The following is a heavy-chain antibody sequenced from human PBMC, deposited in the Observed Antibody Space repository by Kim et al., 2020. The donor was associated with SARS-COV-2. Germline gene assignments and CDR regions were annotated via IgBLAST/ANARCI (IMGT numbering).Heavy chain of an antibody. CDR1: GYTFTSYY. J-gene: IGHJ4*02. CDR2: INPSGGST. V-gene: IGHV1-46*01. CDR3: ARREYSSAVLVY. Sequence: ASVKVSCKASGYTFTSYYMHWVRQAPGQGLEWMGIINPSGGSTSRAQKFQDRVTMTSDTSTTTVYMELSSLRSEDTAVYYFARREYSSAVLVYWGQGTLVTVSS. D-gene: IGHD6-6*01.